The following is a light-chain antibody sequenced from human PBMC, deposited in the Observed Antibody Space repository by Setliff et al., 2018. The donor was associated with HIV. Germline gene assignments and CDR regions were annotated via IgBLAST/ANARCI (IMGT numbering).Light chain of an antibody. J-gene: IGLJ3*02. CDR3: FLSYSAARRV. V-gene: IGLV7-46*01. CDR2: DTN. Sequence: AVVTQEPSLTVSPGGTVTLTCGSSTGAVTSGHYPYWFQQKPGQAPRTLIYDTNNKHSWTPARFSGSLLGGKAALTLSGAQPEDEAAYYCFLSYSAARRVFGGGT. CDR1: TGAVTSGHY.